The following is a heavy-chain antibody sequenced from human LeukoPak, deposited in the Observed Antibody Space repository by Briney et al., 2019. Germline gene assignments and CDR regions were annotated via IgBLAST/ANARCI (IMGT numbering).Heavy chain of an antibody. CDR2: IYYSGST. V-gene: IGHV4-30-4*01. D-gene: IGHD3-9*01. J-gene: IGHJ4*02. Sequence: SETLSLTCTVSGGSISSDDYYWSWIRQPPGKGLEWIGYIYYSGSTYYNPSLKSRVTISVDTSKNQFSLKLSSVTAADTAVYYCARMPSLTGPPFDCWGQGTLVTVSS. CDR1: GGSISSDDYY. CDR3: ARMPSLTGPPFDC.